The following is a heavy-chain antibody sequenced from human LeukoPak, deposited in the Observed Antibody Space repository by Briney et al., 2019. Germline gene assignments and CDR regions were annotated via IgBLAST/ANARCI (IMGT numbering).Heavy chain of an antibody. D-gene: IGHD1-26*01. J-gene: IGHJ4*02. V-gene: IGHV3-33*01. Sequence: GRSLRLSRAASGFTFSSYGMHWVRQAPGKGLWWVAVIWYDGSKKYYADSVKGRFTISRDNSKNTLDLQMNSLRAEDTAVYYCARDGPPYSGSYLHYWGQGTLVTVST. CDR1: GFTFSSYG. CDR3: ARDGPPYSGSYLHY. CDR2: IWYDGSKK.